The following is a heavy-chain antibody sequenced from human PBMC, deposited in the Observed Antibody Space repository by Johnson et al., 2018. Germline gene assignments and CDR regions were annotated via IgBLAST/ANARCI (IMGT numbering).Heavy chain of an antibody. CDR3: ARDRVGTSRPYAFDI. V-gene: IGHV1-46*01. D-gene: IGHD1-26*01. J-gene: IGHJ3*02. Sequence: QVQLVQSGAEVKKPGASVKVSCKASGYTFTSHYMHWVRQAPGQGYEWMGIINPSGGSTSNAPKFQGRVTMTRDTPTSPVYMDLSSLRFEDSAVYYRARDRVGTSRPYAFDIWGQGTMVTVSS. CDR2: INPSGGST. CDR1: GYTFTSHY.